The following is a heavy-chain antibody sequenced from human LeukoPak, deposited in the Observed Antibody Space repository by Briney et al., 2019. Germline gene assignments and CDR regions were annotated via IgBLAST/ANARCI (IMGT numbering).Heavy chain of an antibody. J-gene: IGHJ4*02. D-gene: IGHD1-26*01. Sequence: GGSLRLSCAASGFTFSGSAMYWIRQAPGKGLEWVSVINERGDWTNHADSVKGRFTIFRDNSKNTLYLQMNSLRVEDTALYYCAKDWHLGGWGQGTLVTVSS. V-gene: IGHV3-23*01. CDR2: INERGDWT. CDR1: GFTFSGSA. CDR3: AKDWHLGG.